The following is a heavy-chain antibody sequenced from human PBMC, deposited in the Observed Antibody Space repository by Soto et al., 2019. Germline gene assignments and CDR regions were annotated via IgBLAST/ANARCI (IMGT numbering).Heavy chain of an antibody. V-gene: IGHV3-23*01. J-gene: IGHJ6*03. CDR2: ISGSGGST. Sequence: EVQLLESGGGLVQPGGSLRLSCAASGFTFSSYAMSWVRQAPGKGLEWVSAISGSGGSTYYADSVKGRFTISRDNSKNPLYLQMNRLRADDTAVYYCAKASMVRGGYYYYYMDVWGKGTTVTVSS. CDR3: AKASMVRGGYYYYYMDV. D-gene: IGHD3-10*01. CDR1: GFTFSSYA.